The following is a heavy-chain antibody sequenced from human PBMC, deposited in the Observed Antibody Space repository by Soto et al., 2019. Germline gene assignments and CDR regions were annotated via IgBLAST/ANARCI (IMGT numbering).Heavy chain of an antibody. V-gene: IGHV1-8*01. Sequence: QVQLVQSGAEVKKPGASVTVSCKASGYTFTNYDIHWVRQATGQGLEWMGWMNPESGNTGQSKQFQGRVTMTRDTAISTAYMEMSSLSSEDTAVYYCARGRFRRTWLDPFGQGTLVTVPS. CDR1: GYTFTNYD. D-gene: IGHD3-16*01. J-gene: IGHJ5*02. CDR2: MNPESGNT. CDR3: ARGRFRRTWLDP.